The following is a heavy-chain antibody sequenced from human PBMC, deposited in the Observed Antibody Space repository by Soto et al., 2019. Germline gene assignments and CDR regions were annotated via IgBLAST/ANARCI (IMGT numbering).Heavy chain of an antibody. J-gene: IGHJ3*01. V-gene: IGHV3-7*01. Sequence: EVQLVESGGGLVQPGGSLRLSCVVSGFTFSNYWMSWVRQAPGKGLEWVADIKQDGNEKYYVESGKGRFTISRDNAKNSLYLKMNSLRSEDTAMYYCAGGAYGYGDYVDAFDVWGRGTMVTVSS. CDR2: IKQDGNEK. CDR1: GFTFSNYW. CDR3: AGGAYGYGDYVDAFDV. D-gene: IGHD4-17*01.